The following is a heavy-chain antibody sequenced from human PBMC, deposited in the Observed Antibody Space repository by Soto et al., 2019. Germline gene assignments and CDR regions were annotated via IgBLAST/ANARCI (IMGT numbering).Heavy chain of an antibody. CDR1: GFTFSSHW. V-gene: IGHV3-7*01. CDR2: IKQDGSEK. D-gene: IGHD6-19*01. J-gene: IGHJ4*02. CDR3: ARASSSGWSYY. Sequence: GGSLRLSCAASGFTFSSHWMSWVRQAPGKGLEWVANIKQDGSEKYYVDSVKGRFTISRDNAKNSLYLQMNSLRAEDTAVYYCARASSSGWSYYWGQGTLVTVSS.